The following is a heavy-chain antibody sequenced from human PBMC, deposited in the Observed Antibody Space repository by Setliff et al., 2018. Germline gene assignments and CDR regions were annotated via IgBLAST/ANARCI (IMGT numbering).Heavy chain of an antibody. CDR3: ARAPSVELVTIRTNSWFTY. J-gene: IGHJ4*02. Sequence: ASVKVSCKASGYTFRNYAFAWVRQAPGQGLEWVGWIGVYNGVTNYAQKFQGRVTLTTDTSTSTAYMELRSLTSDDSAFYYCARAPSVELVTIRTNSWFTYWGQGTLVTVSS. CDR1: GYTFRNYA. CDR2: IGVYNGVT. V-gene: IGHV1-18*01. D-gene: IGHD5-18*01.